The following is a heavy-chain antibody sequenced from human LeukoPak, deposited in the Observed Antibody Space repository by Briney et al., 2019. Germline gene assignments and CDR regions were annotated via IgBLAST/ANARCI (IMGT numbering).Heavy chain of an antibody. CDR2: IKQDGSEK. V-gene: IGHV3-7*01. D-gene: IGHD1-26*01. CDR3: AGDKIVGATALDY. Sequence: PGGSLRLSCAASGFTFSSYWMSWVRQAPGKGLEWVANIKQDGSEKYYVDSVKGRFTISRDNAKNSLYLGMNSLRAEDAGVYYCAGDKIVGATALDYWGQGTLVTVSS. J-gene: IGHJ4*02. CDR1: GFTFSSYW.